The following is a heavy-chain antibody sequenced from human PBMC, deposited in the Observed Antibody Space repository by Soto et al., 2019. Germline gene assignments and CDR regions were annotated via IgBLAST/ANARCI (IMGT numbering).Heavy chain of an antibody. CDR2: ISGSGGTI. V-gene: IGHV3-48*02. J-gene: IGHJ4*02. Sequence: EVQLVESGGGMVQPGGSLRVSCAASGFTLSSYSMHWVRQAPGKGLEWVSYISGSGGTIYYDDSVKGRFTISRDNAKNSLSVQMNSLRDEDTAVYFCARETGLRSSGWSYYFDFWGQGTRVTVSS. D-gene: IGHD6-19*01. CDR3: ARETGLRSSGWSYYFDF. CDR1: GFTLSSYS.